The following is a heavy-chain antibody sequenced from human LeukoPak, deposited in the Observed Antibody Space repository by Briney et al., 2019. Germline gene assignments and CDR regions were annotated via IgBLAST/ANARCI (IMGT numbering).Heavy chain of an antibody. CDR2: INGYNGNT. Sequence: ASVKVSCKASGYSFSYFGINWVRQAPGQGLEWMGWINGYNGNTNYAQKSEGRLTLTTDTATSTVYMELRNLRSDDTAVYYCARGLDAAAGLANFDYWGQGTLVTVSS. CDR3: ARGLDAAAGLANFDY. J-gene: IGHJ4*02. V-gene: IGHV1-18*01. CDR1: GYSFSYFG. D-gene: IGHD6-25*01.